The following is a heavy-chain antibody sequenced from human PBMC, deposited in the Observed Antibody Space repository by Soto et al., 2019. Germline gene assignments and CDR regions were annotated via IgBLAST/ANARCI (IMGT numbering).Heavy chain of an antibody. V-gene: IGHV1-69*02. CDR1: GGTFSSYT. CDR2: IIPILGIA. Sequence: QVQLVQSGAEVKKPGSSVKVSCKASGGTFSSYTISWVRQAPGQGLEWMGRIIPILGIANYAQKFQGRVTITADKSTSTAYMELSSLRSEDTAVYYCAGGAGYNWFDPWGQGTLVTVSS. D-gene: IGHD6-19*01. CDR3: AGGAGYNWFDP. J-gene: IGHJ5*02.